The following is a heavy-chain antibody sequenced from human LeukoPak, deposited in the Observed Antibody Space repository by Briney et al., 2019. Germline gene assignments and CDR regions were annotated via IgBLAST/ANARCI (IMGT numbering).Heavy chain of an antibody. V-gene: IGHV3-64*01. CDR1: GFTFSYYA. J-gene: IGHJ4*02. CDR2: ITSNGDTT. CDR3: ARDQGGYASY. D-gene: IGHD5-12*01. Sequence: GGSLRLSCAASGFTFSYYAMHWVRQAPGKGLEYVSSITSNGDTTYYATSVQGRFTISRDNSKNTLYLQMGSLRAEDPAVYYCARDQGGYASYWGQGTLVTVSS.